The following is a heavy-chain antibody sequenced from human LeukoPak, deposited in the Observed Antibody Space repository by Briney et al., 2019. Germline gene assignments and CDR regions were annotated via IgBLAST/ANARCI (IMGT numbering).Heavy chain of an antibody. J-gene: IGHJ3*02. Sequence: GRSLRLSCAAPGFTFSAYTIHWVRQAPGKGLEWVAVMSNDGSIKKYANSVKGRFTISRDNSKNTLYLQMDSLRAEDTAVYYCARELTIFGVVIQRYDTFDIWGQGTMVTVSS. CDR3: ARELTIFGVVIQRYDTFDI. CDR2: MSNDGSIK. V-gene: IGHV3-30-3*01. D-gene: IGHD3-3*01. CDR1: GFTFSAYT.